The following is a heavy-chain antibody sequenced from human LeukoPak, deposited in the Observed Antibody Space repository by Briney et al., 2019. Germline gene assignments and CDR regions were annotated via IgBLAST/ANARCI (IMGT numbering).Heavy chain of an antibody. CDR2: INTDGSST. D-gene: IGHD2-15*01. CDR1: GFTFSGYW. Sequence: PGGSLRLSCAASGFTFSGYWMHWVRQAPGKGLVWVSRINTDGSSTTYADSVKGRFTISRDNAKNTLYLQMNSLRVEDTAVYYCAKDHIVVVVAATLLFDYWGQGTLVTVSS. J-gene: IGHJ4*02. CDR3: AKDHIVVVVAATLLFDY. V-gene: IGHV3-74*01.